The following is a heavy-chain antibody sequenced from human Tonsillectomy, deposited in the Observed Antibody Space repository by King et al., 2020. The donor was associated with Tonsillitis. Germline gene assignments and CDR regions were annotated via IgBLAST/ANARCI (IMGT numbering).Heavy chain of an antibody. D-gene: IGHD1-14*01. Sequence: VQLVESGGGLVQPGGSLRLSCAASGFTFSISWMHWARQAPGKGLVWVSRINTDGSTTSYADSVKGRFTISRDNAKNTRDLEMCSLRGEDTAVYYCARGWPINHAVFDCWGQGTLVTVSS. CDR1: GFTFSISW. CDR2: INTDGSTT. J-gene: IGHJ4*02. CDR3: ARGWPINHAVFDC. V-gene: IGHV3-74*03.